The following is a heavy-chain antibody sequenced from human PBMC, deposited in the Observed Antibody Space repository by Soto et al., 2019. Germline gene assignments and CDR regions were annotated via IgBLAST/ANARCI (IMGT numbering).Heavy chain of an antibody. CDR2: IYSGGST. V-gene: IGHV3-53*01. D-gene: IGHD6-6*01. Sequence: GGSLRLSCAASGFTVSSNYMSWVCQAPGKGLEWVSVIYSGGSTYYADSVKGRFTISRDNSKNTLYLQMNSLRAEDTAVYYCAREGGDSSSPPGFDPWGQGTWSPSPQ. CDR3: AREGGDSSSPPGFDP. CDR1: GFTVSSNY. J-gene: IGHJ5*02.